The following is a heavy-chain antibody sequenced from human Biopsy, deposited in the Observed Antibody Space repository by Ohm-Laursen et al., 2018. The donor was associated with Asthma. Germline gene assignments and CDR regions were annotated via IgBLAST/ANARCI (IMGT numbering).Heavy chain of an antibody. J-gene: IGHJ4*02. CDR3: ARPRWGPYGY. V-gene: IGHV3-48*02. D-gene: IGHD4-17*01. Sequence: SLRLSCAASGFTFSSYAMSWVRQAPGKGLEWVSYISSSSSTIYYADSVRGRFTISRDNAKNSLYLQMNSLRDEDTAVYYCARPRWGPYGYWSQGTLVTVSS. CDR2: ISSSSSTI. CDR1: GFTFSSYA.